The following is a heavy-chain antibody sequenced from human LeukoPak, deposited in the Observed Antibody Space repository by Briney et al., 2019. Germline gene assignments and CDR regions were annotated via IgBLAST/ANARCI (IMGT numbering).Heavy chain of an antibody. CDR2: ITATATTS. Sequence: TGGSLRLSCAASGFLFGTYGMSWVCQAPGKGLGWVAAITATATTSYFADSVKGRFTISRDNSRNTLYLQMSSLRADDTAIYYCAKDRRVRGYYFLGRGGYFDYWGQGSLVTVSS. CDR1: GFLFGTYG. D-gene: IGHD3-3*01. CDR3: AKDRRVRGYYFLGRGGYFDY. V-gene: IGHV3-23*01. J-gene: IGHJ4*02.